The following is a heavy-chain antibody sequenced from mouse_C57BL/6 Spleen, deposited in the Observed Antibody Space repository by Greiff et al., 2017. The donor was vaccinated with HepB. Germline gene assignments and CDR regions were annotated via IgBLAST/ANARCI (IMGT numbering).Heavy chain of an antibody. D-gene: IGHD4-1*01. Sequence: EVQLQQSGAELVRPGASVKLSCTASGFNIKDDYMHWVKQRPEQGLEWIGWIDPENGDTEYASKFQGKATITADTSSNTAYLQLSSLTSEDTAVYYCTRPPRGTPWFAYWGQGTLVTVSA. CDR1: GFNIKDDY. CDR2: IDPENGDT. J-gene: IGHJ3*01. V-gene: IGHV14-4*01. CDR3: TRPPRGTPWFAY.